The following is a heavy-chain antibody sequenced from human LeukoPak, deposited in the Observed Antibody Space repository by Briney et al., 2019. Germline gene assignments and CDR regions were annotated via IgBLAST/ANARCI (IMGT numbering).Heavy chain of an antibody. D-gene: IGHD3-10*01. V-gene: IGHV3-48*04. CDR2: ISSSSSTI. Sequence: GGSLRLSCAASGFTFSSYSMNWVRQAPGKGLEWVSYISSSSSTIYYADSVKGRFTISRDNAKNSLYLQMNSLRAEDTAVYYCARDRYYYGSGSYYKGYGMDVWGQGTTVTVSS. CDR3: ARDRYYYGSGSYYKGYGMDV. CDR1: GFTFSSYS. J-gene: IGHJ6*02.